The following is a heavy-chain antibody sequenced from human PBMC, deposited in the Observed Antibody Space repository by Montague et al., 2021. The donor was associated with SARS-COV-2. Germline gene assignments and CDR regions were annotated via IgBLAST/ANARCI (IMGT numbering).Heavy chain of an antibody. V-gene: IGHV6-1*01. J-gene: IGHJ4*01. CDR2: N. CDR3: ARIPLGSKHYFDF. D-gene: IGHD4-11*01. Sequence: NDYAESVKSRITIDPDTSKHQLSLHLNSVTPEDTAVYYCARIPLGSKHYFDFWGQVPLVTVSS.